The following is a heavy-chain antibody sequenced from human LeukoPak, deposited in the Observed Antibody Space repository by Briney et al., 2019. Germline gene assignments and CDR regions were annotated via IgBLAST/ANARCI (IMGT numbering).Heavy chain of an antibody. CDR1: GFTFTDHS. J-gene: IGHJ4*02. D-gene: IGHD1-26*01. V-gene: IGHV3-30*01. Sequence: PGGSLRLSCVASGFTFTDHSMHWVRQPPGKGREWVTVASSDEMTTFYGDSVKGRFTISRDKSKNTVYLQMNSLRDEDTAVYYCARERQVGATPFDDWGKGSQVTVS. CDR3: ARERQVGATPFDD. CDR2: ASSDEMTT.